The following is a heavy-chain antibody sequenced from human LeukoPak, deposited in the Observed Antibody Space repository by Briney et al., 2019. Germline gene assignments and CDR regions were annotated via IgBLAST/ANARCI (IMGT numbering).Heavy chain of an antibody. CDR1: GGSFSGYY. Sequence: SETLSLTCAVYGGSFSGYYWSWIRQPQGKGLEWIGEINHSGSTNYNPSLKGRVTISVDTSKNQFSLKLSSVTAADTAVYYCARGRRAAAPTPFDYWGQGTLVTVSS. D-gene: IGHD2-15*01. V-gene: IGHV4-34*01. J-gene: IGHJ4*02. CDR3: ARGRRAAAPTPFDY. CDR2: INHSGST.